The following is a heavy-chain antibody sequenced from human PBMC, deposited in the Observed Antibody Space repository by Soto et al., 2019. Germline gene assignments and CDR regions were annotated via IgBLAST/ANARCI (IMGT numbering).Heavy chain of an antibody. J-gene: IGHJ4*02. D-gene: IGHD3-22*01. CDR1: GFTFSIYA. CDR2: MSRTGDNT. Sequence: LRLSCAASGFTFSIYAMTWVRQSPGKGLEWVSSMSRTGDNTYYADSVKGRFTISRDNSKNTLYLQMNSLRAEDTAIYYCAKDQSNSNPLYYFDFWGPGTLVTVSS. V-gene: IGHV3-23*01. CDR3: AKDQSNSNPLYYFDF.